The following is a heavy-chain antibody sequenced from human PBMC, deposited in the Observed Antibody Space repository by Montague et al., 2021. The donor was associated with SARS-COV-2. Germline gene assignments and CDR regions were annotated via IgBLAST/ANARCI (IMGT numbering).Heavy chain of an antibody. V-gene: IGHV4-31*03. Sequence: TLSLTCTVSGGSISSGGYYWSWIRQHPGKGLEWIGYIYYSGSTYYNPSLKSRVTISVDTSKNQFPLKLSSMTAADTAVYYCAREKRHYCSSTSCYDNYYYYYGMDVWGQGATVTVSS. CDR3: AREKRHYCSSTSCYDNYYYYYGMDV. CDR1: GGSISSGGYY. CDR2: IYYSGST. J-gene: IGHJ6*02. D-gene: IGHD2-2*01.